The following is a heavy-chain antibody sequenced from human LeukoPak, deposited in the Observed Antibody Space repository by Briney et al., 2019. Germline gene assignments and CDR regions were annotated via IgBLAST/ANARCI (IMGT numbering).Heavy chain of an antibody. CDR1: GGSFSGYY. CDR3: ARGYGDYFYDY. V-gene: IGHV4-34*01. Sequence: PSETLSPSCAVYGGSFSGYYWSWIRQPPGKGLEWIGEINHSGSTNYNPSLKSRVTISVDTSKNQFSLKLSSVTAADTAVYYCARGYGDYFYDYWGQGTLVTVSS. D-gene: IGHD4-17*01. J-gene: IGHJ4*02. CDR2: INHSGST.